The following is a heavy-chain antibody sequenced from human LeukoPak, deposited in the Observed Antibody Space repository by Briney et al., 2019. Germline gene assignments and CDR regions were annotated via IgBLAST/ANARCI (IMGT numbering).Heavy chain of an antibody. D-gene: IGHD6-13*01. Sequence: PGGSLRLSCAASGFTFSSYAMHWVRQTAGKGLEYVSAISSNGGSTYYANSVKGRFTISRDNSKNTLYLQMGSLRAEDMAVYYCARWAGAAAFDYWGQGTLVTVSS. J-gene: IGHJ4*02. CDR1: GFTFSSYA. CDR2: ISSNGGST. V-gene: IGHV3-64*01. CDR3: ARWAGAAAFDY.